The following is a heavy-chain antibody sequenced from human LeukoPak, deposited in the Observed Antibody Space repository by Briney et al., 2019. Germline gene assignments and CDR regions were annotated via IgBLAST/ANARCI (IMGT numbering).Heavy chain of an antibody. CDR3: ARENYDFWSGYLAYYYYMDV. D-gene: IGHD3-3*01. Sequence: GGSLRLPCAASGFTFSSYGMHWVRQAPGKGLEWVAVIWYDGSNKYYADSVKGRFTISRDNSKNTLYLQMSSLRAEDTAVYYCARENYDFWSGYLAYYYYMDVWGKGTTVTVSS. CDR2: IWYDGSNK. CDR1: GFTFSSYG. J-gene: IGHJ6*03. V-gene: IGHV3-33*01.